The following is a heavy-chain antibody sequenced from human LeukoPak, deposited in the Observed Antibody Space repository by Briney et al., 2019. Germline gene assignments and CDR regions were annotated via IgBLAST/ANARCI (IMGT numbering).Heavy chain of an antibody. CDR3: ARDRRGYDSDYFDY. CDR1: GFTFSDYY. J-gene: IGHJ4*02. CDR2: ISSGSGYT. Sequence: SGGSLRLSCAASGFTFSDYYMSWIRQAPGKGLEWVSYISSGSGYTNYADSVKGRFTISRDNAKNSLYLQMNSLRAEDTAVYYCARDRRGYDSDYFDYWGQGTLVTVSS. D-gene: IGHD5-12*01. V-gene: IGHV3-11*05.